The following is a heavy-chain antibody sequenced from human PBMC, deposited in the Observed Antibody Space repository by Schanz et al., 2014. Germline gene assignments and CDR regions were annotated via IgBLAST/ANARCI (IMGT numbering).Heavy chain of an antibody. CDR1: GYTFTSYG. D-gene: IGHD3-10*01. V-gene: IGHV1-8*01. Sequence: QVQLVQSGAEVKKPGASVKVSCKASGYTFTSYGINWVRQALGQGPEWMGWMQPDSGKTHYAEKFQGRVAMTRDVAISTAYMELNSRASQDTAVDYCARGKRRAIGRPFGNWGQGTLVTVSS. CDR2: MQPDSGKT. CDR3: ARGKRRAIGRPFGN. J-gene: IGHJ4*02.